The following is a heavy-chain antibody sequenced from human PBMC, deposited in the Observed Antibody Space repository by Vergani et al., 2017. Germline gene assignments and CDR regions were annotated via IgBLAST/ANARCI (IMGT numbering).Heavy chain of an antibody. CDR3: ARCRDDGDFEGQYYYMDV. V-gene: IGHV4-4*07. J-gene: IGHJ6*03. CDR1: GGSISSYY. Sequence: QVQLQESGPGLVKPSETLSLTCTVSGGSISSYYWSWIRQPAGKGLEWIGRIYTSGSTNYNPSLKGRVTMSVDTSKNQFSLKLSSVTAADTAGYYCARCRDDGDFEGQYYYMDVWGKGTTVTVSS. D-gene: IGHD4-17*01. CDR2: IYTSGST.